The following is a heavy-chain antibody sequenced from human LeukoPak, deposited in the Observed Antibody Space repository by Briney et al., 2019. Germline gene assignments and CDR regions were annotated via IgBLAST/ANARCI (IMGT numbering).Heavy chain of an antibody. D-gene: IGHD3-9*01. CDR1: GFTFSRYT. V-gene: IGHV3-48*04. CDR2: ISSSGSII. Sequence: GGSLRLSCAASGFTFSRYTMNWVRQAPGKGLEWVSYISSSGSIIYNADSVKGRFTVSRDNAKNSLYLQMNSLRAEDTAVYYCARDLFCPDYWGQGTLVTVSS. CDR3: ARDLFCPDY. J-gene: IGHJ4*02.